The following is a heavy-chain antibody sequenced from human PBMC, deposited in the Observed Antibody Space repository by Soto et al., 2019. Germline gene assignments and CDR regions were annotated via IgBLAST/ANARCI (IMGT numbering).Heavy chain of an antibody. J-gene: IGHJ5*02. CDR2: IYYTGTT. Sequence: QLQLQESGPGLVKPSETLSLTCSLSGGAISDARFYWGWIRQSPGRGLEWIGSIYYTGTTFFNPSLPSRVPMSVDTSENQCSLTLYSVPAADTALYFCARQKWEQPKWFDPWGQGTLVIVSP. CDR3: ARQKWEQPKWFDP. CDR1: GGAISDARFY. V-gene: IGHV4-39*01. D-gene: IGHD1-26*01.